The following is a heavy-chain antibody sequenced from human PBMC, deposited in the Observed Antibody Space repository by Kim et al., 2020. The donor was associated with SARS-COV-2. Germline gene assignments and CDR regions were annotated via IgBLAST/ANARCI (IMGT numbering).Heavy chain of an antibody. J-gene: IGHJ6*02. CDR2: INTNTGNP. D-gene: IGHD3-3*01. CDR1: GYTFTSYA. V-gene: IGHV7-4-1*02. Sequence: ASVKVSCKASGYTFTSYAMNWVRQAPGQGLEWMGWINTNTGNPTYAQGFTGRFVFSLDTSVSTAYLQISSLKAEDTAVYYCARVGHRAIFGVVRNYYGMDVWGQGTTVTVSS. CDR3: ARVGHRAIFGVVRNYYGMDV.